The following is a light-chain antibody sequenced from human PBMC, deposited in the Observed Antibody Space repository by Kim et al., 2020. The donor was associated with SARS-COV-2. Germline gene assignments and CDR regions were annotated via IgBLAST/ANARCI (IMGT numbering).Light chain of an antibody. CDR3: QAWDSSTAPYV. CDR2: QDS. V-gene: IGLV3-1*01. Sequence: SHELTQPPSVSVSPGQTASITCSGDKLGDKYACWYQQKPGQSPVLVIYQDSKRPSGIPERFSGSNSGNTATLTISGTQAMDEADYYCQAWDSSTAPYVFGTGTKVTVL. CDR1: KLGDKY. J-gene: IGLJ1*01.